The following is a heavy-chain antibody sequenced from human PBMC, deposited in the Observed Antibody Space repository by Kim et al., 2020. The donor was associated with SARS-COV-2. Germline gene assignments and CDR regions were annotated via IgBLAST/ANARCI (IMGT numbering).Heavy chain of an antibody. D-gene: IGHD5-12*01. CDR1: GGTFSSYA. J-gene: IGHJ4*02. CDR3: ARESVMATITGGGWY. CDR2: VIPIFGTA. V-gene: IGHV1-69*13. Sequence: SVKVSCKASGGTFSSYAISWVRQAPGQGLEWMGGVIPIFGTANYAQQFQGRVTITADESTSTAYMELSSLRSEDTAVYYCARESVMATITGGGWYWGQGTLVTVSS.